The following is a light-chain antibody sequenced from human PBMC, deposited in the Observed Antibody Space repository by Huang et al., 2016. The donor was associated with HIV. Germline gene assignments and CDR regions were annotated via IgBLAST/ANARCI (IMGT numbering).Light chain of an antibody. V-gene: IGKV2D-29*01. Sequence: DILMTQAPLSLSVTPGQPASISCKSSQTLLHSDGKTYLSWYLQKPGQPPQLLIYEVSNRFSGVPDGVSGGGSGTHFALKISRVEAEDVGVYYCMQSLQVPPTFGQGTKVEIK. CDR3: MQSLQVPPT. CDR1: QTLLHSDGKTY. J-gene: IGKJ1*01. CDR2: EVS.